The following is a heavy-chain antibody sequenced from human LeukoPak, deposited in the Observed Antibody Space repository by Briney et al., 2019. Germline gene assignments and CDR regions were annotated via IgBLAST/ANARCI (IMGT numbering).Heavy chain of an antibody. CDR3: ARDFYYGSGNYWFDP. CDR1: GYTFTGYY. Sequence: ASVKVSCKASGYTFTGYYMHWVRQAPGQGLEWMGWINPNSGGTNYAQKFQGRVTKTRDTSISTAYMELSRLRSDDTAVYYCARDFYYGSGNYWFDPWGQGTLVTVSS. V-gene: IGHV1-2*02. CDR2: INPNSGGT. D-gene: IGHD3-10*01. J-gene: IGHJ5*02.